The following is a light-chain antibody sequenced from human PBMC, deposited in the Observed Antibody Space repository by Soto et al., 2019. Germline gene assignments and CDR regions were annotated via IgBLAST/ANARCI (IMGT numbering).Light chain of an antibody. CDR2: GVS. CDR3: LQIHTFPRT. J-gene: IGKJ2*01. CDR1: QRISSY. V-gene: IGKV1-9*01. Sequence: DIQLTQSPSFLSASVGDRVTITCRASQRISSYLGWYQQKPGKAPKLLISGVSTLETGVPSRFSGSGSGSEVTLTISSLQPDDFATYYCLQIHTFPRTFGRGTKLEIK.